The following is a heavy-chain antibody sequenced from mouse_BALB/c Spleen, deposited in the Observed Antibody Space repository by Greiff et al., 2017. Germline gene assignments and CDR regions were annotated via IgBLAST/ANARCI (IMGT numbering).Heavy chain of an antibody. Sequence: VKVVESGAELVRPGSSVKISCKASGYAFSSYWMNWVKQRPGQGLEWIGQIYPGDGDTNYNGKFKGKATLTADKSSSTAYMQLSSLTSEDSAVYFCARSWDVGAYWGQGTLVTVSA. CDR1: GYAFSSYW. CDR2: IYPGDGDT. V-gene: IGHV1-80*01. CDR3: ARSWDVGAY. D-gene: IGHD4-1*01. J-gene: IGHJ3*01.